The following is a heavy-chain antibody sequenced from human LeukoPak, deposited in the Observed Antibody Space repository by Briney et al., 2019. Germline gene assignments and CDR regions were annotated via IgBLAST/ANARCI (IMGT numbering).Heavy chain of an antibody. CDR2: IKQDGSEK. J-gene: IGHJ4*02. Sequence: GGSLRLSCAASGFAFNSQTMSWVRQAPGKGLEWVANIKQDGSEKYYVDSVKGRFTISRDNAKNSLYLQMNSLRAEDTAVYYCATPGGDSSGYYVFPLGYWGQGTLVTVSS. CDR3: ATPGGDSSGYYVFPLGY. D-gene: IGHD3-22*01. V-gene: IGHV3-7*03. CDR1: GFAFNSQT.